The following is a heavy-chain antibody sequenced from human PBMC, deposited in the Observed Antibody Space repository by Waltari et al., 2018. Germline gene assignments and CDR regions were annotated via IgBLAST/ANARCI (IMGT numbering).Heavy chain of an antibody. CDR3: ARGRTYYDFWSGYYPFDY. CDR1: GGSFSGYY. V-gene: IGHV4-34*01. D-gene: IGHD3-3*01. J-gene: IGHJ4*02. Sequence: QVQLQQWGAGLLKPSATLSLTCAVYGGSFSGYYWSWIRPPPGKGLEWIGEINHSGSTNYNPSLKSRVTISVDTSKNQFSLKLSSVTAADTAVYYCARGRTYYDFWSGYYPFDYWGQGTLVTVSS. CDR2: INHSGST.